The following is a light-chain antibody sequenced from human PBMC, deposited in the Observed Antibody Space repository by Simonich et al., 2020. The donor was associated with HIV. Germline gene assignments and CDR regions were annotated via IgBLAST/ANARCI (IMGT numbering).Light chain of an antibody. J-gene: IGLJ3*02. CDR3: SSYAGSDNFGV. CDR2: EAS. CDR1: SSDVGGYNY. Sequence: QSALTQPPSASGSPGQSVTISCTGTSSDVGGYNYVSWYQQHPGKAPKLMIYEASKRPSGGPDRFSGSKSGNTASLTVSGLQAEDEADYYCSSYAGSDNFGVFGGGTKLTVL. V-gene: IGLV2-8*01.